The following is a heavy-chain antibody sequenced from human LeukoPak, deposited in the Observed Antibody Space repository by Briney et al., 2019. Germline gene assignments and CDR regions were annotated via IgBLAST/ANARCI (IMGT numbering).Heavy chain of an antibody. J-gene: IGHJ4*02. CDR1: GFTVSSNY. V-gene: IGHV3-66*01. Sequence: GGSLRLSCAASGFTVSSNYMSWVRQAPGKGLEWVSVIYSGGSTYYADSVKGRFTISRDNSKNTLYLQMNSLRAEDTAVYYCARGINRFWIDYWGQGTLVTVSS. D-gene: IGHD3-3*01. CDR3: ARGINRFWIDY. CDR2: IYSGGST.